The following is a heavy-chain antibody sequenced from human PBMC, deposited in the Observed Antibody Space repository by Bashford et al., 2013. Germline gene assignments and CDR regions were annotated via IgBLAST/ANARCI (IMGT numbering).Heavy chain of an antibody. Sequence: VRQAPGKGLEWVANINQDESEKYYVDSVKGRFTISRDNAKKSLYLQMNSLRAEDTAVYYCTRDEWWGQGTLVTVSS. V-gene: IGHV3-7*01. D-gene: IGHD3-3*01. CDR3: TRDEW. CDR2: INQDESEK. J-gene: IGHJ4*02.